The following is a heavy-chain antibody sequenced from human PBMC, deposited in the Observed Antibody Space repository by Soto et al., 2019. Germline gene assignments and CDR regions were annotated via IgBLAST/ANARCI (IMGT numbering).Heavy chain of an antibody. Sequence: SETLSLTCTVSGGSISSGGYYWSWIRQHPGKGLEWIGYIYYSGSTYYNPSLKSRVTISVDTSKNQFSLKLSSVTAADTAVYYCARGGRNLLRNWLDPCGQGPLVTVYS. CDR2: IYYSGST. CDR3: ARGGRNLLRNWLDP. D-gene: IGHD3-16*01. CDR1: GGSISSGGYY. V-gene: IGHV4-31*03. J-gene: IGHJ5*02.